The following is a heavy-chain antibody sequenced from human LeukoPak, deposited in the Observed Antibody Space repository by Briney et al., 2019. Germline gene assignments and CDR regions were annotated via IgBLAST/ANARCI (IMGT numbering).Heavy chain of an antibody. Sequence: SETLSLTCAVYGGSFSGYYWSWIRQPPGKGLEWIGEINHSGSTNYNPSLKSRVTISVDRSKNQFSLKLSSVTAADTAVYYCARGGGYCSSTSCNGFDYWGQGTLVTVSS. CDR1: GGSFSGYY. CDR3: ARGGGYCSSTSCNGFDY. V-gene: IGHV4-34*01. D-gene: IGHD2-2*01. CDR2: INHSGST. J-gene: IGHJ4*02.